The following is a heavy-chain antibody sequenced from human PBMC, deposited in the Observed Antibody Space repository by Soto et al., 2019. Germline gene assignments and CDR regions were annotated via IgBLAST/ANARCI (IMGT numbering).Heavy chain of an antibody. CDR3: GRGPSPRAPAGGTPYYYGMDV. CDR2: MNPINGAT. J-gene: IGHJ6*02. Sequence: ASVKVSCKASGYDFTAYDINWVRQASGQGLEWMGWMNPINGATGSARRFQGRVSMTRNTATATAYLELTSLRSDDSAVYYCGRGPSPRAPAGGTPYYYGMDVWGQGTLVTVSS. D-gene: IGHD6-13*01. CDR1: GYDFTAYD. V-gene: IGHV1-8*02.